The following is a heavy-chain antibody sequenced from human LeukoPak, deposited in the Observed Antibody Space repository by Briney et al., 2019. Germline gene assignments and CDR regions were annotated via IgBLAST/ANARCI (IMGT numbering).Heavy chain of an antibody. J-gene: IGHJ4*02. CDR3: VKFVRYYFDY. V-gene: IGHV3-30*18. CDR2: ISYDGGNT. CDR1: GFTFSTSG. Sequence: PGGSLRLSCAASGFTFSTSGMHWIRQAPGKGLEWVAVISYDGGNTYYADSVKGRFTISRDNSKNTVFLQMRSLRGDDTVVYYCVKFVRYYFDYWGQGTLVTVSS. D-gene: IGHD3-10*02.